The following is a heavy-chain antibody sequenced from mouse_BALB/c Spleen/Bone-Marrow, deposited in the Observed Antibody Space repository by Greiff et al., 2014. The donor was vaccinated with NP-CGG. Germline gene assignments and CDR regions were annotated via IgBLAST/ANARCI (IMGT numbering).Heavy chain of an antibody. CDR3: ARPRDCYCRNPFYAMDY. D-gene: IGHD2-5*01. V-gene: IGHV5-12-1*01. CDR1: GFAFSSYD. J-gene: IGHJ4*01. Sequence: EVQVVESGGGLVKPGGSLKLSCAASGFAFSSYDMSWVCQTPEKRLEWVAYISSGGGSTYYPDTVKGRFTISRDNAKNTLYLQMSSLKCKDTAMYYCARPRDCYCRNPFYAMDYWGQGTSVTVSS. CDR2: ISSGGGST.